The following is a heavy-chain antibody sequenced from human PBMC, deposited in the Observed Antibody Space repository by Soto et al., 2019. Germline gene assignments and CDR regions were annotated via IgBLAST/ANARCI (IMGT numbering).Heavy chain of an antibody. Sequence: QVQLQESGPGLVKPSQTLSLTCTVSGGSISSGDYYWSWIRQHPGKGLEWIGYIYYSGSTYYNPSLKSRVTISVDTSKNQFSLKLSSVTAADTAVYYCARGSVVAATLFDYWGQGTLVTVSS. CDR3: ARGSVVAATLFDY. CDR1: GGSISSGDYY. J-gene: IGHJ4*02. CDR2: IYYSGST. D-gene: IGHD2-15*01. V-gene: IGHV4-31*03.